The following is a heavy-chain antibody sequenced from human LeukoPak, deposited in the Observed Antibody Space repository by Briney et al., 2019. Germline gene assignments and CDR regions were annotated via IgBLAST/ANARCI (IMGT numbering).Heavy chain of an antibody. V-gene: IGHV4-61*02. Sequence: PSETLSLTCTVSGGSISSGSYYWSWIRQPAGKGLEWIGRIYTSGSTNYNPSLKSRVTISVDTSKNQFSLKLSSVTAADTAVYYCARDGTRTRWLVPVGAFDIWGQGTMVTVSS. CDR3: ARDGTRTRWLVPVGAFDI. D-gene: IGHD6-19*01. CDR2: IYTSGST. CDR1: GGSISSGSYY. J-gene: IGHJ3*02.